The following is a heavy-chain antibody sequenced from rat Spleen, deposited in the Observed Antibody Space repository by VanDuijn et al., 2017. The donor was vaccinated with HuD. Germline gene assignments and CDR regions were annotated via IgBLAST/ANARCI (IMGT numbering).Heavy chain of an antibody. J-gene: IGHJ3*01. D-gene: IGHD1-10*01. CDR3: GRHGLYNNYGWFAY. Sequence: EVQLVESGGGLVQPGRSLKLSCVASGFTFNNYWMSWIRQAPGKGLEWVATISSDGGNTYYRDSVKGRFTISRDNAKSTLYLQMDSLRSEDTAIYYCGRHGLYNNYGWFAYWGQGTLVTVSS. V-gene: IGHV5-31*01. CDR1: GFTFNNYW. CDR2: ISSDGGNT.